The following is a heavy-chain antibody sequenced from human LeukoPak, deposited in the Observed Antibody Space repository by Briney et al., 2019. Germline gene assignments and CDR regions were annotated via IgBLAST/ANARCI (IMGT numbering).Heavy chain of an antibody. J-gene: IGHJ4*02. Sequence: PGGSLRLSCAASGFTFSSYGMHWVRQAPGKGLEWVAYIRYDGSNKYYADSVKDRFNISRDNSKNTLYLQMNSLRAEDTAVYYCAKEFGTNVLRYFDWLLEAPGAFGYWGQGTLVTVSS. D-gene: IGHD3-9*01. CDR1: GFTFSSYG. CDR2: IRYDGSNK. V-gene: IGHV3-30*02. CDR3: AKEFGTNVLRYFDWLLEAPGAFGY.